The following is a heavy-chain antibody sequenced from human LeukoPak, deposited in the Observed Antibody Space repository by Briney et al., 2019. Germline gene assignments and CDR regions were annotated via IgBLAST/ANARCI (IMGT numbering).Heavy chain of an antibody. J-gene: IGHJ4*02. CDR2: IKPNSGGT. CDR3: ARPYYYDSSGYYYDDY. CDR1: GYTVTGYY. D-gene: IGHD3-22*01. Sequence: ASAKVSCKASGYTVTGYYMHWVRQAPGQGLEWMGWIKPNSGGTNYAQKFQGRVTMTRDTSISTAYMELSRLRSDDTAVYYCARPYYYDSSGYYYDDYWGQGTLVTVSS. V-gene: IGHV1-2*02.